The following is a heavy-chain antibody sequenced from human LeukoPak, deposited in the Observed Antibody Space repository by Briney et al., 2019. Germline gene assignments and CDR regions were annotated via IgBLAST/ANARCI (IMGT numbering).Heavy chain of an antibody. D-gene: IGHD1-7*01. CDR2: ISGSGGST. J-gene: IGHJ4*02. CDR3: AKDRITGTYYLWYFDY. V-gene: IGHV3-23*01. CDR1: GFTFSNYA. Sequence: GGSLRLSCAASGFTFSNYAMSWVRQAPGKGLEWVSAISGSGGSTYYADSVKGRFTISRDNSKNTLYLQMNSLRAEDTAVYYCAKDRITGTYYLWYFDYWGQGTLVTVSS.